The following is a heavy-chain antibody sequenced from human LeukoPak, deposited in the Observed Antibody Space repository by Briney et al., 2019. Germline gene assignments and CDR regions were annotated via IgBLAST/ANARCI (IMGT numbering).Heavy chain of an antibody. V-gene: IGHV3-15*01. CDR1: GFTFSNAW. Sequence: GGSLRLSCAASGFTFSNAWMSWVRQAPGKGLEWVGRIKSKTDGGTTDYAAPVKGRFTISRDDSKNTLYLQMNSLKTEDTAVYYCTLYSGTYGGETDYWGQGTLVTVSS. CDR3: TLYSGTYGGETDY. J-gene: IGHJ4*02. CDR2: IKSKTDGGTT. D-gene: IGHD1-26*01.